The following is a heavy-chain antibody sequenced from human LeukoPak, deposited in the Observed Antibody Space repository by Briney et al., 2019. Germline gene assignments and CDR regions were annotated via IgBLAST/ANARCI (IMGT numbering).Heavy chain of an antibody. D-gene: IGHD2-2*01. V-gene: IGHV4-4*02. CDR3: ARDPHCSSTNCPFDF. CDR1: GGSISSSDW. Sequence: SGTLSLTCAVSGGSISSSDWWSWVRQPPGRGLEWIGYIWRSDHTNYNPSFKSRVTMSLDKSKNQFSLKLSSVTAADTAVYYCARDPHCSSTNCPFDFWGQGTLVIVSS. J-gene: IGHJ4*02. CDR2: IWRSDHT.